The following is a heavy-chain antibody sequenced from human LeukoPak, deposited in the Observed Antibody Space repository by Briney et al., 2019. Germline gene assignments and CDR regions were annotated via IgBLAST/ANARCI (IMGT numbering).Heavy chain of an antibody. D-gene: IGHD3-16*02. CDR3: ARGPGDYVWGSYQMRGFDI. Sequence: PSETLSLTCAVYGGSFSGYYGRGIRQPRGKGGEGIGEINHSGSTNYNPSLKSRVTISVDTSKNQFSLKLSSVTAADTAVYYCARGPGDYVWGSYQMRGFDIWRQGTMLTVSS. V-gene: IGHV4-34*01. CDR1: GGSFSGYY. CDR2: INHSGST. J-gene: IGHJ3*02.